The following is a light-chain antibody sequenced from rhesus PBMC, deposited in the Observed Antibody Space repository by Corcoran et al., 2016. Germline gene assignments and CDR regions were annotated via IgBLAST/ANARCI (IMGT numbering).Light chain of an antibody. V-gene: IGKV1S8*01. Sequence: DIQMTQSPSALSASVGDRVTISCRASQNIYRNLAWYQQKPGKPPKLLIYAASSLETGIPSRFSGRGSGIYCNLPIRSLQPEDAARYFCQQYSGNPLTFGGGTKVELK. CDR1: QNIYRN. J-gene: IGKJ4*01. CDR2: AAS. CDR3: QQYSGNPLT.